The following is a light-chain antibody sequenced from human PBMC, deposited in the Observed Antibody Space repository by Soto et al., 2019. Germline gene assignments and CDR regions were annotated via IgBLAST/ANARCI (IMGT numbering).Light chain of an antibody. CDR2: GAS. Sequence: EIVLTQSPGTLSLSPGDRSTLSCSASQTVSNNYLAWCQQKPGQAPRVIMYGASRRATGIPDRFSGGGSGTDFTLTISRLEPEDSAMYYCQQYGTAPITFGQGTRLEIK. J-gene: IGKJ5*01. CDR1: QTVSNNY. CDR3: QQYGTAPIT. V-gene: IGKV3-20*01.